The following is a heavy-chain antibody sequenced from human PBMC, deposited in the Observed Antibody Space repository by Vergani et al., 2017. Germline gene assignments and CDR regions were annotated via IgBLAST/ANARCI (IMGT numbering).Heavy chain of an antibody. V-gene: IGHV4-31*03. CDR2: IYYSGST. J-gene: IGHJ4*02. Sequence: QVQLQESGPGLVKPSQTLSLTCTVSGGSISSGGYYWSWIRQPPGKGLEWIGYIYYSGSTYYNPSLKSRVTISVDTSKNQFSLKLSSVTAADTAVYYCARSPVDTAMARAGHFDYWGQGTLVTVSS. CDR3: ARSPVDTAMARAGHFDY. D-gene: IGHD5-18*01. CDR1: GGSISSGGYY.